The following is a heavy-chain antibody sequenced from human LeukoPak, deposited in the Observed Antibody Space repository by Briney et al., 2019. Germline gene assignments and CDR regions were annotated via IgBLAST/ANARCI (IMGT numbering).Heavy chain of an antibody. Sequence: ASVKVSCKASGYTFTGYYMHWVRQAPGQGLEWMGRINPNSGGTNYAQMFQGRATMTRDTSISTAYMELSRLRSDDTAVYYCARDLRLETPTGYYMDVWGKGTTVTVSS. V-gene: IGHV1-2*06. D-gene: IGHD1-1*01. J-gene: IGHJ6*03. CDR2: INPNSGGT. CDR3: ARDLRLETPTGYYMDV. CDR1: GYTFTGYY.